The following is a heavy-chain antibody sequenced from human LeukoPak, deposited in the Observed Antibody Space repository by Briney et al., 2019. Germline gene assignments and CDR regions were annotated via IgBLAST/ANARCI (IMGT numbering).Heavy chain of an antibody. CDR3: AASITTYYYYYGMDV. CDR2: ISAYNGNT. Sequence: ASVKVSCKVSGYTLTELSMHWVRQAPGQGLEWMGWISAYNGNTNYAQKLQGRVTMTTDTSTSTAYMELRSLRSDDTAVYYCAASITTYYYYYGMDVWGQGTTVTVSS. V-gene: IGHV1-18*01. CDR1: GYTLTELS. J-gene: IGHJ6*02. D-gene: IGHD3-22*01.